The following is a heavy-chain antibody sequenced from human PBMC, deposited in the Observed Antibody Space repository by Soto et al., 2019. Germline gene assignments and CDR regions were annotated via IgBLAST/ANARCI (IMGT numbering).Heavy chain of an antibody. V-gene: IGHV4-4*07. CDR3: ARDRGAEPGNANWFDP. CDR1: GDSITSYF. D-gene: IGHD6-13*01. J-gene: IGHJ5*02. Sequence: NPSETLSLTCTVSGDSITSYFWSWIRQPAGKGLEWIGRIHSSGTTTYNPSLKSRITMSVDTSKNQFYLNLRSVTAADTAVYYCARDRGAEPGNANWFDPWGQGTLVTVSS. CDR2: IHSSGTT.